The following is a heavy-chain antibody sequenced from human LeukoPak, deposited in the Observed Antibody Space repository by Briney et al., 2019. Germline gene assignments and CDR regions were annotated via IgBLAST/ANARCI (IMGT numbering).Heavy chain of an antibody. CDR2: ISYSGTT. Sequence: SETLSLTCTVSGGSISTSSYCWGWIRQPSGKGLEWIGSISYSGTTYYNPSLKSRVTISVDTSNNQFSLRLSSVTAADTAVYFCARHPSSAWHADYWGQGTLVTVSS. V-gene: IGHV4-39*01. CDR1: GGSISTSSYC. J-gene: IGHJ4*02. CDR3: ARHPSSAWHADY. D-gene: IGHD6-25*01.